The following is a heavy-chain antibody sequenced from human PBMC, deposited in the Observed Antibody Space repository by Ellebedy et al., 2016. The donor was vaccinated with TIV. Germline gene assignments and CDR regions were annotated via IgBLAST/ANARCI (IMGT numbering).Heavy chain of an antibody. CDR2: IIPILGIA. J-gene: IGHJ4*02. D-gene: IGHD3-22*01. CDR1: GGTFSSYA. V-gene: IGHV1-69*04. CDR3: ARELGYYDSSGYYEPYYFDY. Sequence: AASVKVSCKASGGTFSSYAISWVRQAPGQGLEWMGRIIPILGIANYAQKFQGRVTITADKSTSTAYMELSSLRSEDTAVYYCARELGYYDSSGYYEPYYFDYWGQGTLVTVSS.